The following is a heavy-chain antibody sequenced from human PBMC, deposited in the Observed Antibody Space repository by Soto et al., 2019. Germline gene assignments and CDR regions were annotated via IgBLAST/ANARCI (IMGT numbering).Heavy chain of an antibody. V-gene: IGHV1-46*03. CDR2: INPNGGST. D-gene: IGHD6-6*01. CDR3: VRATAARQRDYSYHYYLHI. Sequence: QVQLVQSGAEVKKPGASVKVSCKASGYTFINYYIHWVRQAPGQGLEWMGVINPNGGSTVYEQKLQGRVTLTRDTSTSTVYVELSSLRSDDTAVYFCVRATAARQRDYSYHYYLHIWGKGTTVTVSS. CDR1: GYTFINYY. J-gene: IGHJ6*03.